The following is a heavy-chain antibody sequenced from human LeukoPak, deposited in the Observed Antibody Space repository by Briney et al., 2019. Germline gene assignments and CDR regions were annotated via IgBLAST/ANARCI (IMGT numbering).Heavy chain of an antibody. D-gene: IGHD4-17*01. CDR2: ISGGGGST. CDR1: GFTFSNYA. J-gene: IGHJ4*02. V-gene: IGHV3-23*01. Sequence: PGGSLRLSCAASGFTFSNYAMSWVRQAPGKGLEWVSTISGGGGSTYYADSVKGRFTISRDNSTNTRFLQMNSLRAVDSAVYCCAANGAFTTHTEFWGQGPLVSV. CDR3: AANGAFTTHTEF.